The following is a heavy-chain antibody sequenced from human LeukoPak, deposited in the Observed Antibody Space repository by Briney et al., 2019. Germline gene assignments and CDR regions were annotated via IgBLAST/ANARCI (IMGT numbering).Heavy chain of an antibody. CDR2: ISGSGGST. V-gene: IGHV3-23*01. CDR1: GFTFSSYG. J-gene: IGHJ4*02. Sequence: GGTLRLSCAASGFTFSSYGVSWVRQAPGKGLEWVSAISGSGGSTYYADSVMGRFTISRDNSKNTLYLQMNSLRAEDTAVYYCAKGPDERATTFPFDYWGQGTLVTVSS. CDR3: AKGPDERATTFPFDY. D-gene: IGHD1-26*01.